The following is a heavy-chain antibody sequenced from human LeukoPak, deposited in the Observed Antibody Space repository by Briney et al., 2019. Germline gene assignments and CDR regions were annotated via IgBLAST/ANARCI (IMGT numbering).Heavy chain of an antibody. CDR3: ASRPRERVGATTTYNWFDP. V-gene: IGHV1-69*04. CDR1: GGTFSSYA. J-gene: IGHJ5*02. CDR2: IIPILGIA. Sequence: ASVKVCCKASGGTFSSYAISWVRQAPGQGVEWMGRIIPILGIANYAQKFQGRVTITADKSTSTAYMELSSLRSEDTAVYYCASRPRERVGATTTYNWFDPWGQGTLVTVSS. D-gene: IGHD1-26*01.